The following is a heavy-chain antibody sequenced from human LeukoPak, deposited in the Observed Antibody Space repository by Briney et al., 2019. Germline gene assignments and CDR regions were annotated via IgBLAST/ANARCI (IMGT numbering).Heavy chain of an antibody. J-gene: IGHJ4*02. CDR2: ISGSGGRT. V-gene: IGHV3-23*01. D-gene: IGHD6-19*01. CDR3: ASRSVGGWFDY. Sequence: GGSLRLSCPASGLNFKIYVMNWVRRAPGKGLERVAAISGSGGRTDYTDSVQGRFTISRDNSKKTLYLQMNSLRVDDTAVYYCASRSVGGWFDYRGQGALVTVSS. CDR1: GLNFKIYV.